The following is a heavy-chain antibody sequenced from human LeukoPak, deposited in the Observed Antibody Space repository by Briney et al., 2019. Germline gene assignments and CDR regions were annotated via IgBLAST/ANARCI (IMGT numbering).Heavy chain of an antibody. V-gene: IGHV1-3*01. CDR3: ARVSSVNYYGSGSYYTFDY. CDR2: INAGNGNT. Sequence: RASVKVSCKASGYTFTSYAMHWVRQASGQRLEWMGWINAGNGNTKYSHKFQGRVTITRDTSASTAYMELSSLRSEDTAVYYCARVSSVNYYGSGSYYTFDYWGQGTLVTVSS. CDR1: GYTFTSYA. D-gene: IGHD3-10*01. J-gene: IGHJ4*02.